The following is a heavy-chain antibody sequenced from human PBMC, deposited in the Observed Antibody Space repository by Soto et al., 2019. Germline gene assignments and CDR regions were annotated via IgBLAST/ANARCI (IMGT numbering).Heavy chain of an antibody. D-gene: IGHD4-17*01. J-gene: IGHJ3*02. CDR2: MNSDGSIT. CDR1: GFTFSSFW. CDR3: TRSGDADYEKRGDAFDI. Sequence: EVQLVESGGGLVQPGGSLRLSCAASGFTFSSFWMHWVRQAPGKGLVWVSRMNSDGSITNYADSVRGLFTISRDNAKNTLYLQMNSLRAEDTAVYYCTRSGDADYEKRGDAFDIWGQGTLVTVSS. V-gene: IGHV3-74*01.